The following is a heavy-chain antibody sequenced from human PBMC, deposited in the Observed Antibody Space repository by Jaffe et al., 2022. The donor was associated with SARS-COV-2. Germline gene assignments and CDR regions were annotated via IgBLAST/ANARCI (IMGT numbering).Heavy chain of an antibody. CDR1: GFTFSTYI. J-gene: IGHJ4*02. CDR3: VKAPAWMGGPVAFEY. CDR2: ISGNGGST. V-gene: IGHV3-64*05. D-gene: IGHD1-26*01. Sequence: EVQLVESGGGLVRPGGSLRLSCSASGFTFSTYIMYWVRQAPGKGLEYVSGISGNGGSTYYADSVKGRFIISRDNSNNTLYFQMTSLRPEDTAVYYCVKAPAWMGGPVAFEYWGQGTLLTVSS.